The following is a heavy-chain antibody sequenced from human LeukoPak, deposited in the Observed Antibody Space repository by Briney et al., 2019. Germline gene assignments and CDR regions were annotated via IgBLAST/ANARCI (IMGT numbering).Heavy chain of an antibody. V-gene: IGHV1-2*02. D-gene: IGHD2-15*01. CDR2: INPNSGGT. Sequence: ASVKVSCKASGYTFTGYYMHWVRQAPGQGLEWMGWINPNSGGTKYAQKFQGRVTMTRDSSISTAYMELSRLRSDDTAVYFCARDLCSNDNCFSGWFDPWGQGTLVTVSS. CDR3: ARDLCSNDNCFSGWFDP. J-gene: IGHJ5*02. CDR1: GYTFTGYY.